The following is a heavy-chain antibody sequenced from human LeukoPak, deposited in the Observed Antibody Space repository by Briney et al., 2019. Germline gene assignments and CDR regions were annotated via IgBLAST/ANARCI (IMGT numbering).Heavy chain of an antibody. J-gene: IGHJ4*02. CDR1: GYTFTSYG. D-gene: IGHD2-2*01. Sequence: GASVKVSCKASGYTFTSYGISWVRQAPGQGLEWMGWIIPIFGTANYAQKFQGRVTITADESTSTAYMELSSLRSEDTAVYYCARDCGSSTSCYDDFDYWGQGTLVTVSS. V-gene: IGHV1-69*13. CDR3: ARDCGSSTSCYDDFDY. CDR2: IIPIFGTA.